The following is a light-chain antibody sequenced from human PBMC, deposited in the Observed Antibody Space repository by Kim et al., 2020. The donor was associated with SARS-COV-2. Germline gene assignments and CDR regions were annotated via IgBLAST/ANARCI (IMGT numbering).Light chain of an antibody. CDR3: HSRDSSVTVV. V-gene: IGLV3-19*01. Sequence: SSELTQDPAVSVALGQTVRITCQGDSLRSYYASWYQQKPGQAPLLVIYGKNNRPSGIPDRFSGSSSGNTASLTITGAQAEDEADYYCHSRDSSVTVVVGG. CDR2: GKN. J-gene: IGLJ2*01. CDR1: SLRSYY.